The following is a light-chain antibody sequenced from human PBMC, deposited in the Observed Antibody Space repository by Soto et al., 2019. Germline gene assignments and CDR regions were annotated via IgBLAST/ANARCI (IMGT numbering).Light chain of an antibody. Sequence: EIVLTQSPATLSLSPGERATLSCRTSQPLNNYLAWYQQKVGQSPRLLIYAASSRATGVPTRFSGSGSGTQFTLTIRDLQSEDFAVYFCQQYDDWPRTFGQGTKLEIK. CDR2: AAS. J-gene: IGKJ2*01. CDR1: QPLNNY. V-gene: IGKV3-15*01. CDR3: QQYDDWPRT.